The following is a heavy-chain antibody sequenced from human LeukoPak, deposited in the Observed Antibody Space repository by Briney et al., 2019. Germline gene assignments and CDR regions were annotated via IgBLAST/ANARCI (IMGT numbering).Heavy chain of an antibody. D-gene: IGHD3-3*01. CDR3: ARSITIFQGGTYYYYYYMDV. V-gene: IGHV4-61*02. Sequence: SETLSLTCTVSGGSISSGSYYWSWTRQPAGKGLEWIGRIYTSGSTNYNPSLKSRVTISVDTSKNQFSLKLSSVTAADTAVYYCARSITIFQGGTYYYYYYMDVWGKGTTVTVSS. CDR2: IYTSGST. J-gene: IGHJ6*03. CDR1: GGSISSGSYY.